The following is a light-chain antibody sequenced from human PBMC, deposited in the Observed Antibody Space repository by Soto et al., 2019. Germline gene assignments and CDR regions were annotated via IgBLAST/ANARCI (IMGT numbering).Light chain of an antibody. J-gene: IGKJ2*01. Sequence: DIQMTQSPSSLSASLGDRVTITCQASHDISNYLNWYQQKPGKAPKLLIYDASNLETGVPSRFSGSGSGTDSTLTISSLQPEDFATYYCQQYDNLPYTFGQGTKLEIK. CDR1: HDISNY. CDR3: QQYDNLPYT. V-gene: IGKV1-33*01. CDR2: DAS.